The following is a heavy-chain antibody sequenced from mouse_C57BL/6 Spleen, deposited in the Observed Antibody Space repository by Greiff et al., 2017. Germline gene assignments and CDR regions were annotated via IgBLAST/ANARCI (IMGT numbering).Heavy chain of an antibody. Sequence: EVKLEESGGGLVKPGGSLKLSCAASGFTFSSYAMSWVRQTPEKRLEWVATISDGGSYTYYPDNVKGRFTISRDNAKNNLYLQMSHLKSEDTAMYYCARDRDGYQYYFDYWGQGTTLTVSS. CDR1: GFTFSSYA. V-gene: IGHV5-4*01. D-gene: IGHD2-2*01. CDR2: ISDGGSYT. J-gene: IGHJ2*01. CDR3: ARDRDGYQYYFDY.